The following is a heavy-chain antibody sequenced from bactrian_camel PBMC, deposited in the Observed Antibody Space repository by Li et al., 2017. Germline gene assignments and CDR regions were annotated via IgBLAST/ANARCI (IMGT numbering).Heavy chain of an antibody. CDR2: FTGSGRT. V-gene: IGHV3S53*01. Sequence: QLVESGGGSVQTGQSLRLSCARSKYPTSTNSMAWFRQSPGNEREGVAALFTGSGRTAYADSVKGRFTISLDNAKNTLYLQMSSLKPEDTAVYRCAADPRPCMWPALFAGYRGKGTQVTVS. CDR3: AADPRPCMWPALFAGY. J-gene: IGHJ6*01. CDR1: KYPTSTNS. D-gene: IGHD7*01.